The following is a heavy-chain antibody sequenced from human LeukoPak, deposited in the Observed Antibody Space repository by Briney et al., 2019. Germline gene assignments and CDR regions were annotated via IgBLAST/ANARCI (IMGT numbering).Heavy chain of an antibody. CDR3: AKYRIRYFDWLFHYFDY. CDR2: ISGSGGST. Sequence: GGSLRLSCAASGFTFSSHAMSWVRQAPGKGLEWVSAISGSGGSTYYADSVKGRFTISRDNSKNTLYLQMNSLRAEDTAVYYCAKYRIRYFDWLFHYFDYWGQGTLVAVSS. CDR1: GFTFSSHA. D-gene: IGHD3-9*01. J-gene: IGHJ4*02. V-gene: IGHV3-23*01.